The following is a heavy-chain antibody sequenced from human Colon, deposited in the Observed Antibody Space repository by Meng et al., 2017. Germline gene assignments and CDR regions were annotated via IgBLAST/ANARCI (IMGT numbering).Heavy chain of an antibody. J-gene: IGHJ4*01. CDR2: IWYDGSNK. CDR3: ARVPPTSIYYFDY. Sequence: GESLKISCAASGFTFSSYGMHWVRQAPGKGLEWVAVIWYDGSNKYYADSVKGRFTISRDNSKNTLYLQMNSLRAEDTAVYYCARVPPTSIYYFDYWGQGTRVTVSS. V-gene: IGHV3-33*01. D-gene: IGHD2/OR15-2a*01. CDR1: GFTFSSYG.